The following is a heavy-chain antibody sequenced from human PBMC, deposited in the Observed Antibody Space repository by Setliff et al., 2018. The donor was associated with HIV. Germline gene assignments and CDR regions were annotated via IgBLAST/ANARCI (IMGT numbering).Heavy chain of an antibody. CDR1: GGTFSSYA. V-gene: IGHV1-69*05. CDR2: IIPIFGTA. J-gene: IGHJ5*02. D-gene: IGHD6-19*01. CDR3: AREGRRGRVAVARYNWFDP. Sequence: GASVKVSCKASGGTFSSYAISWVRQAPGQGLEWMGGIIPIFGTANYAQKFQGRVTITTDESTSTAYMELSSLRSEDTAVYYCAREGRRGRVAVARYNWFDPWAREPWSPSPQ.